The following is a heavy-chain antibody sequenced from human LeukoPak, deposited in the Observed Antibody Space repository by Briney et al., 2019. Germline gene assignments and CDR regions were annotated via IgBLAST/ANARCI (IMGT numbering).Heavy chain of an antibody. J-gene: IGHJ4*02. CDR3: AKVRSTSCYAALDY. Sequence: GGSLRLSCAASGFTFSSYAITWVRQAPGKGLEWVSSISTSGDSTFYADSVKGRFSISRDNSKSTLYLQMNSLRADDTAVYYCAKVRSTSCYAALDYWGQGTLVIVSS. CDR2: ISTSGDST. V-gene: IGHV3-23*01. D-gene: IGHD2-2*01. CDR1: GFTFSSYA.